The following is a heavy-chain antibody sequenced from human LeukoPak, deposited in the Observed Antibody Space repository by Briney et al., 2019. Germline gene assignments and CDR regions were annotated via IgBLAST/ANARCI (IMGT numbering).Heavy chain of an antibody. Sequence: GGPLTLSCAASGFTFSSYAMSWVRQAPGKGLEWVSAISGSGGSTYYADSVKGRITISRDNSKNTLYLQMNSLRAEDTAVYYCAKGREWLVQYYFDYWGQGTLVTVSS. CDR2: ISGSGGST. V-gene: IGHV3-23*01. D-gene: IGHD6-19*01. J-gene: IGHJ4*02. CDR3: AKGREWLVQYYFDY. CDR1: GFTFSSYA.